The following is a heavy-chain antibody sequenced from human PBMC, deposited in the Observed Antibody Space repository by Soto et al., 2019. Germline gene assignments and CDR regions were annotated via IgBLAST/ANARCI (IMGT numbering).Heavy chain of an antibody. Sequence: ASVKVSCKASGGTFSSYAISWVRQPHGQGLEWMGGIIPIFGTANYAQKFQGRVTITADKSTSTAYMELSSLRSEDTAVYYCARVRQQLVPIPSDYYYYGMDVWGQGTTVTVSS. J-gene: IGHJ6*02. D-gene: IGHD6-13*01. CDR1: GGTFSSYA. CDR2: IIPIFGTA. V-gene: IGHV1-69*06. CDR3: ARVRQQLVPIPSDYYYYGMDV.